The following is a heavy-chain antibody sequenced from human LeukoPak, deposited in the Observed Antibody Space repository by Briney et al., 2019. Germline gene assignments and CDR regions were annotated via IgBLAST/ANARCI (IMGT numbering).Heavy chain of an antibody. CDR3: ATGVGKFDY. CDR2: ISGSGGST. CDR1: GFTFSSYA. J-gene: IGHJ4*02. Sequence: GGSLRLSCAASGFTFSSYAMSWVRQAPGKGLEWVSAISGSGGSTYYADSVKGRFTISRDNSRNTLYLQMNSLRAEDTAMYYCATGVGKFDYWGQGTLVTVSS. D-gene: IGHD3-3*01. V-gene: IGHV3-23*01.